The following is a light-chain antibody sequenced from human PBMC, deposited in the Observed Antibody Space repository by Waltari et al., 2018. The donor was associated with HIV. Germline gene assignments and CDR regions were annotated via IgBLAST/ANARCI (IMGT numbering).Light chain of an antibody. CDR1: SSDLVCSKY. Sequence: QSALTQPPSASGSPGPSVTISCTGTSSDLVCSKYASWYQPHPGKAPKRMIYEVNKRPSGVPDRFSGSKSVNTASLTVSGLQADDEADYYCNSYAGSNNWVFGGGTKLTVL. CDR3: NSYAGSNNWV. J-gene: IGLJ3*02. V-gene: IGLV2-8*01. CDR2: EVN.